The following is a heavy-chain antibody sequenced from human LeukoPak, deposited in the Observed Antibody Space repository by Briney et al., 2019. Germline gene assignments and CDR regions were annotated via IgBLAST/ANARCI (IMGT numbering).Heavy chain of an antibody. CDR1: GITLSNYG. Sequence: GGSLRLSCAVSGITLSNYGMSWVRQAPGKGLEWVAGISGSSGRTNYADSVKGRFTVSRDNPKNTLYLQMNSLRAEDTAVYFCAKRGVVIRVILVGFHKEANYFDSWGQGALVTVSS. D-gene: IGHD3-22*01. CDR3: AKRGVVIRVILVGFHKEANYFDS. J-gene: IGHJ4*02. CDR2: ISGSSGRT. V-gene: IGHV3-23*01.